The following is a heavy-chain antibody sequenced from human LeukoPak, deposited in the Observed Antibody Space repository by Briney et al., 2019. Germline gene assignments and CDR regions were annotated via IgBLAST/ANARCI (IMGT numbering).Heavy chain of an antibody. CDR2: ISHSGST. CDR3: AGHHPRNTVDF. CDR1: GGSISSSSYY. J-gene: IGHJ4*02. Sequence: SETLSLTCTVSGGSISSSSYYWSWIRQPPGKGLEWIGYISHSGSTNYSPSLKSRVTISLDTSKNQFSLKLSSVTAADTAVYYCAGHHPRNTVDFWGQGTLVTVSS. V-gene: IGHV4-61*05. D-gene: IGHD2-8*02.